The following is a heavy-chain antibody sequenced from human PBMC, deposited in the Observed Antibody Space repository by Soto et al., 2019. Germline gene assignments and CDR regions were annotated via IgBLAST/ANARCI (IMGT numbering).Heavy chain of an antibody. CDR1: GYTFTSYY. CDR3: ARSAEVPMVRGVIDAFDS. V-gene: IGHV1-46*01. CDR2: INPSGGST. Sequence: QVQLVQSGAAAKKPGASVKVSCKASGYTFTSYYMHWVRQAPGQGLEWMGIINPSGGSTSYAQKFQGRATMTRVTAASTGYMGVSGLRSEYTAAYSCARSAEVPMVRGVIDAFDSWCEGSKVTVSS. D-gene: IGHD3-10*01. J-gene: IGHJ3*02.